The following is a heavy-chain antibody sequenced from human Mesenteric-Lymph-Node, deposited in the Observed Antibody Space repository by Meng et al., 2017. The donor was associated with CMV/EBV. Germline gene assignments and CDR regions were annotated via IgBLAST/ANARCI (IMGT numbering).Heavy chain of an antibody. D-gene: IGHD6-19*01. V-gene: IGHV3-30-3*01. CDR1: GFTFSSYA. Sequence: GESLKISCAASGFTFSSYAMHWVRQAPGKGLEWVAVIPYDGSNKYYADSVKGRFTISRDNSKNTLYLQMNSLRAEDTAVYYCARDQRLGAVADTYYYYGMDVWGQGTTVTVSS. CDR3: ARDQRLGAVADTYYYYGMDV. CDR2: IPYDGSNK. J-gene: IGHJ6*02.